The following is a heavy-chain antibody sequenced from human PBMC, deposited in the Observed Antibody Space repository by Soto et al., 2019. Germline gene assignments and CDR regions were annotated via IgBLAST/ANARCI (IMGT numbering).Heavy chain of an antibody. CDR2: MNANSGNT. J-gene: IGHJ6*02. CDR1: GYTFTSYD. CDR3: ATLGYCSSTSCFDDGYYYGMDV. V-gene: IGHV1-8*01. Sequence: ASVKVSCKASGYTFTSYDINWVRQATGQGLEWMGWMNANSGNTGYAQKFQGRVTMTTDTSTSTAYMELRSLRSDDTAVYYCATLGYCSSTSCFDDGYYYGMDVWGQGTPVTVSS. D-gene: IGHD2-2*01.